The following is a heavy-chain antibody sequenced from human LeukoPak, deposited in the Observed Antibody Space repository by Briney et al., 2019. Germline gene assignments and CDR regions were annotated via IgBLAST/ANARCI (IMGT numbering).Heavy chain of an antibody. CDR2: ISGSGGST. CDR3: AKDLVLRYFDWLLGYYFDY. D-gene: IGHD3-9*01. CDR1: GFTFRSYA. V-gene: IGHV3-23*01. J-gene: IGHJ4*02. Sequence: PGGSLRLSCAASGFTFRSYAMSWVRQAPGKGLEWVSAISGSGGSTYYADSVKGRFTISRDNSKNTLYLQMNSLRAEDTAVYYCAKDLVLRYFDWLLGYYFDYWGQGTLVTVSS.